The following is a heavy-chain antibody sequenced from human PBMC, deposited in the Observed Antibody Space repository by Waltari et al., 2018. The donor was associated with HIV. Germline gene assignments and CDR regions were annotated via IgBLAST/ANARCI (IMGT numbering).Heavy chain of an antibody. CDR3: AILGEEHLLRGYYYGMDV. V-gene: IGHV1-3*01. CDR2: LNAGNGNT. J-gene: IGHJ6*02. CDR1: GYTFTSYA. D-gene: IGHD3-10*01. Sequence: QVQLVQSGAEVKKPGASVKVSCKASGYTFTSYAMHWVRQAPGQRLEWMGWLNAGNGNTKYSQKFQGRVTITRDTSASTAYMELSSLRSEDTAVYYCAILGEEHLLRGYYYGMDVWGQGTTVTVSS.